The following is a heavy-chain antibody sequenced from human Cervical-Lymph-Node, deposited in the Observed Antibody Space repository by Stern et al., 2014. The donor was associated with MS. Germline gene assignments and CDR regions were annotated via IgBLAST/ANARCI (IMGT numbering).Heavy chain of an antibody. CDR3: AKAVRRSYHDPFDM. Sequence: VQLVESGGGLVQPGRSLRLSCTASGFTFNDHAMHWVRQVPGKGLEWVSGISWYGGSTNYADSGKGRLTISRDNAKNSLYLQLDSLRPEDTAFYYCAKAVRRSYHDPFDMWGQGTMVTVSS. J-gene: IGHJ3*02. D-gene: IGHD3-16*02. V-gene: IGHV3-9*01. CDR1: GFTFNDHA. CDR2: ISWYGGST.